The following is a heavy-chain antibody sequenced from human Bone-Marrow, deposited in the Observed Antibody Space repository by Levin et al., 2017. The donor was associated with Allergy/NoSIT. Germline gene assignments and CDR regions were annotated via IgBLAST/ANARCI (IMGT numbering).Heavy chain of an antibody. D-gene: IGHD3-3*01. Sequence: GESLKISCAASGFTFNTYSMNWVRQTPGKGLEWVSSITSSSSHIYYADSVKGRFTISRDNAKNSLFLQMNSLRADDTAVYYCARISAVVFGVVPLMDVWGQGTTVTVSS. CDR1: GFTFNTYS. J-gene: IGHJ6*02. CDR3: ARISAVVFGVVPLMDV. CDR2: ITSSSSHI. V-gene: IGHV3-21*01.